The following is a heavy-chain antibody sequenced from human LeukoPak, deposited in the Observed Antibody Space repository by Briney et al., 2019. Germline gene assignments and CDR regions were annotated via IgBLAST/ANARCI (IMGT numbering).Heavy chain of an antibody. CDR3: AKVPRYSSGWYSTMIVGGKVWFDP. CDR2: ISGSGSST. D-gene: IGHD6-19*01. J-gene: IGHJ5*02. Sequence: GGSLRLSCAASGFTFSTYAMSWVRQAPGKGLEWVSVISGSGSSTYYADSVKGRFTISRDNSKNTLYLQMNSLRAEDTAVYYCAKVPRYSSGWYSTMIVGGKVWFDPWGQGTLVTVSS. CDR1: GFTFSTYA. V-gene: IGHV3-23*01.